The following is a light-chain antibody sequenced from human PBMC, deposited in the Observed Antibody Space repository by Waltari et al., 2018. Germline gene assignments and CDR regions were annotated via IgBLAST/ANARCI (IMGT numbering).Light chain of an antibody. CDR3: ASWDDSLRGQWV. CDR2: RSA. V-gene: IGLV1-44*01. Sequence: QSVLTQPPSPSGTPGQRVTIPCSRSASNLRGNLVNWHQQPPGKAPNLLSYRSAQRPSGVPDRFSGSKTGTSASLAIGGLQSEDEADYFCASWDDSLRGQWVFGGGTKVTVL. J-gene: IGLJ3*02. CDR1: ASNLRGNL.